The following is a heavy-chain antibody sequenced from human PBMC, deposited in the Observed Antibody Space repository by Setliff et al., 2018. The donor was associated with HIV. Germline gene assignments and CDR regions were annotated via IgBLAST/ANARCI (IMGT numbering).Heavy chain of an antibody. D-gene: IGHD3-10*01. J-gene: IGHJ5*02. V-gene: IGHV4-34*01. Sequence: SETLSLTCAVYGGSFSAYYWSWIRQPPGKGLEWIGEINHSGSTDYNSSLKSRVTMSVDTSKNQFSLKLSSVTAADTAVYYCARGDGDTMVRGVIIPNWFDPWGQGTLVTVSS. CDR2: INHSGST. CDR1: GGSFSAYY. CDR3: ARGDGDTMVRGVIIPNWFDP.